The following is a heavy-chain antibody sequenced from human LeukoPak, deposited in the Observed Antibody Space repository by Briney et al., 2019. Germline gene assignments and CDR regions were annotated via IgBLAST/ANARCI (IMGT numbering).Heavy chain of an antibody. J-gene: IGHJ6*03. V-gene: IGHV1-69*13. CDR3: AREATTVTAYPWYYYYMDV. Sequence: AASVKVSCKASGGTFSSYAISWVRQAPGQGLEWMGGIIPIFGTANYAQKFQGRVTITADESTSTAYMELSSLRSKDTAVYYCAREATTVTAYPWYYYYMDVWGKGTTVTISS. CDR1: GGTFSSYA. D-gene: IGHD4-17*01. CDR2: IIPIFGTA.